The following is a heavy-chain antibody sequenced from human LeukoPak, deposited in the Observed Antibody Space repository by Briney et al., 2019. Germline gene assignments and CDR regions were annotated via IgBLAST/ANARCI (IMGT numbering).Heavy chain of an antibody. D-gene: IGHD3-22*01. J-gene: IGHJ1*01. Sequence: GGSLRLSCAASGFTFSSYAMSWVRQAPGKGLEWVSAISGSGGSTYYADSVKGRFTISRDNSKNTLYLQMNSLRAEDTAVYYCAKDAQLGYYDSSGYYTFQHWGQGTLVTVSS. CDR1: GFTFSSYA. CDR3: AKDAQLGYYDSSGYYTFQH. V-gene: IGHV3-23*01. CDR2: ISGSGGST.